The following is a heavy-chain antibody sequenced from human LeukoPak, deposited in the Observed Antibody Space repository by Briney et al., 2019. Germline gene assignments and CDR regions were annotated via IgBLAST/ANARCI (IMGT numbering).Heavy chain of an antibody. Sequence: GASVKVSCKASGYTFTGYYMHWVRQAPGQGLEWMGWINPNSGGTNYAQKFQGRVTMTRDTSISTAYMELSRLRSDDTAVYYCARNEVAAVSYYYYYYYMDVWGKGTTVTVSS. J-gene: IGHJ6*03. CDR2: INPNSGGT. D-gene: IGHD1-1*01. CDR3: ARNEVAAVSYYYYYYYMDV. V-gene: IGHV1-2*02. CDR1: GYTFTGYY.